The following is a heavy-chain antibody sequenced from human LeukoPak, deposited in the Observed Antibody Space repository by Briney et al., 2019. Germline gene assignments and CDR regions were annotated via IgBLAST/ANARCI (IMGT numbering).Heavy chain of an antibody. V-gene: IGHV3-33*06. Sequence: SGGSLRLSCAASGFTFSTYGMHWVRQAPGKGLEWVAVIWNDGSNKYYADSVKGRFTISRDNSNNTLYLQMNSLRGEDTAIYYCAKVQSSTWWAYDYWGQGTLVSVSS. CDR1: GFTFSTYG. CDR3: AKVQSSTWWAYDY. J-gene: IGHJ4*02. CDR2: IWNDGSNK. D-gene: IGHD6-13*01.